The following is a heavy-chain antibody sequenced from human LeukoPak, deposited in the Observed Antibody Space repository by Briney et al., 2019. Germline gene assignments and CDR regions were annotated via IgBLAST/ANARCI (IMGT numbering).Heavy chain of an antibody. V-gene: IGHV3-30-3*01. D-gene: IGHD3-22*01. CDR1: GFTFSSYA. Sequence: GGSLRLSCAASGFTFSSYAMHWVRQAPGKGLEWVAVISYDGSNKYYADSVKGRFTISRDNSKNTLYLQMNSLRAEDTAVYYCARDAHYYDSSGYYYANNYWGQGTLVTVSS. CDR3: ARDAHYYDSSGYYYANNY. J-gene: IGHJ4*02. CDR2: ISYDGSNK.